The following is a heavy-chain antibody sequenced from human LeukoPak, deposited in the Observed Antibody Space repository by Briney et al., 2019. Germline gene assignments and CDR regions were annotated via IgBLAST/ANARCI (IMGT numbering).Heavy chain of an antibody. Sequence: KPSETLSLTCTVSGGSISSYYWSWIRQPAGKGLEWIGRIYTSGSTNYNPSLKSRVTMSVDTSKNQFSLKLSSVTAADTAVYYCARSGLLCSGGSCHYWYFDLWGHGTLVTVSS. D-gene: IGHD2-15*01. V-gene: IGHV4-4*07. CDR1: GGSISSYY. CDR3: ARSGLLCSGGSCHYWYFDL. J-gene: IGHJ2*01. CDR2: IYTSGST.